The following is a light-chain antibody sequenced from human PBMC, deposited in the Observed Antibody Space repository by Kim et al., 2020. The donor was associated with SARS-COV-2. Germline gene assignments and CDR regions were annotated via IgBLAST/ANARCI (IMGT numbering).Light chain of an antibody. CDR2: GAS. Sequence: EIVMTQSPATLSVSPGERATLSCRASQSVSSNVAWYQQKPGQAPRLLIYGASTRATGIPARFSGSGSGTEFTLTISSLQSEDFAVYYCQQYNNWPLLFGPGTKVDIK. V-gene: IGKV3-15*01. J-gene: IGKJ3*01. CDR1: QSVSSN. CDR3: QQYNNWPLL.